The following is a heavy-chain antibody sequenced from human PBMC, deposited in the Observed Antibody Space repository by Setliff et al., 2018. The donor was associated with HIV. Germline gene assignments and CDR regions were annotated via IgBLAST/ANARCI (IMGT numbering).Heavy chain of an antibody. V-gene: IGHV4-34*01. CDR3: ARGLNYYGSGSYLPLGY. Sequence: ASETLSLTCAVYGGSFNDYYWTWIRQPPGKGLEWIGEIDHSGSTKYHASLKSRVTISIDTSKNQISLKWSSVTAADTAVYYCARGLNYYGSGSYLPLGYWGQGTLVTVSS. CDR2: IDHSGST. J-gene: IGHJ4*02. D-gene: IGHD3-10*01. CDR1: GGSFNDYY.